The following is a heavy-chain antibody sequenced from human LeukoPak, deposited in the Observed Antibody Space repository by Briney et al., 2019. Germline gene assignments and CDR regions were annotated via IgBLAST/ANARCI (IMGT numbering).Heavy chain of an antibody. J-gene: IGHJ4*02. CDR1: GYTFTSYY. CDR3: ARGCMVGATRLYYFDY. V-gene: IGHV1-46*01. CDR2: INPNGAGT. D-gene: IGHD1-26*01. Sequence: ASVKVTCKASGYTFTSYYIHWVRQAPGQGLEWMGIINPNGAGTTYAQKFQGSVTMTRDTSTSTVYMELSSLRSEDTAVYYCARGCMVGATRLYYFDYWGQGTLVTVSS.